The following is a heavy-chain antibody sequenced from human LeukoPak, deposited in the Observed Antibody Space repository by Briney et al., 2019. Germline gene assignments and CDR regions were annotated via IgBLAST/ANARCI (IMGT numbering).Heavy chain of an antibody. CDR1: RYTFTSYD. CDR2: MNPNSGNT. Sequence: GASVKVSCKASRYTFTSYDINWVRQATGQGLEWMGWMNPNSGNTGYAQKFQGRVTMARNTSISTAYMELSSLRSEDTAVYYCARGGGYSYGFYYYYGMDVWGQGTTVTVSS. V-gene: IGHV1-8*01. D-gene: IGHD5-18*01. J-gene: IGHJ6*02. CDR3: ARGGGYSYGFYYYYGMDV.